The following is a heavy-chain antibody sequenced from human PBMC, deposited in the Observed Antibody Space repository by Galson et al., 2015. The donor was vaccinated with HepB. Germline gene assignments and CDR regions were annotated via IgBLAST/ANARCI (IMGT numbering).Heavy chain of an antibody. V-gene: IGHV3-21*01. CDR1: GFTFSSYS. CDR3: ARDPDAGAAAQDY. Sequence: SLRLSCAASGFTFSSYSMNWVRQAPGKGLEWVSSISSSSSYIYYADSVKGRFTISRDNAKNSLYLQMNSLRAEDTAVYYCARDPDAGAAAQDYWGQGTLVTVSS. D-gene: IGHD6-13*01. J-gene: IGHJ4*02. CDR2: ISSSSSYI.